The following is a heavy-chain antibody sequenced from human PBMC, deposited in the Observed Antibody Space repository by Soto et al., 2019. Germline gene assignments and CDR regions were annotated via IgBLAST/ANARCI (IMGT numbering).Heavy chain of an antibody. V-gene: IGHV1-18*01. CDR2: ISAYNGNT. J-gene: IGHJ5*02. CDR1: GYTFTSYG. D-gene: IGHD3-9*01. Sequence: QVQLVQSGAEVKKPGASVKVSCKASGYTFTSYGIGWVRQAPGQGLEWMGWISAYNGNTNYAQKLQGRVTMTTDTSTSTAYMELRSLRSDDTAVYYCARDKVDYDTLYNWFDPWGQGTLVTVSS. CDR3: ARDKVDYDTLYNWFDP.